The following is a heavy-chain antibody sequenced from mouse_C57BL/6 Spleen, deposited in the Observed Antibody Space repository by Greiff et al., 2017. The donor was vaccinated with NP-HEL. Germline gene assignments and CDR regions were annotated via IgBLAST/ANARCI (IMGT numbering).Heavy chain of an antibody. CDR3: AGSGDSWFAD. Sequence: QVQLQQPGAELVMPGASVKLSCKASGYTFTSYWMHWVKQRPGQGLEWIGEIYPSDSYTNYNQKFKGKSTLTVDKSSSTAYMQLSSLTSEDSAVYYCAGSGDSWFADWGQGTLVTVSS. CDR1: GYTFTSYW. CDR2: IYPSDSYT. J-gene: IGHJ3*01. D-gene: IGHD3-3*01. V-gene: IGHV1-69*01.